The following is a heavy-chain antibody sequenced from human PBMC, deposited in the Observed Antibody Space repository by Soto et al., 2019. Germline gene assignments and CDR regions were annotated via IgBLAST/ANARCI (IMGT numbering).Heavy chain of an antibody. D-gene: IGHD6-13*01. CDR3: ARLQQLAPEQGNNWFDP. V-gene: IGHV4-39*01. J-gene: IGHJ5*02. CDR1: GGSISSSSYY. Sequence: QLQLQESGPGLVKPSETLSLTCTVSGGSISSSSYYWGWIRQPPGKGLEWIGSIYYSGSTYYNPSLKSRVTISVDTSKNQFSLKLSSVTAADTAVYYCARLQQLAPEQGNNWFDPWGQGTLVTVSS. CDR2: IYYSGST.